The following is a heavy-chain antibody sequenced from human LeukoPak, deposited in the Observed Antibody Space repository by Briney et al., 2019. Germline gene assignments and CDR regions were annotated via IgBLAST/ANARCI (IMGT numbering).Heavy chain of an antibody. D-gene: IGHD3-10*01. CDR3: AREGRGWFGELSPSYYYYYMDV. Sequence: ASVKVSCKASGGTFSSYAISWVRQAPGQGLEWMGRINPNSGGTNYAQKFQGRVTMTRDTSISTAYMELSRLRYDDTAVYYCAREGRGWFGELSPSYYYYYMDVWGKGTTVTVSS. CDR2: INPNSGGT. V-gene: IGHV1-2*06. J-gene: IGHJ6*03. CDR1: GGTFSSYA.